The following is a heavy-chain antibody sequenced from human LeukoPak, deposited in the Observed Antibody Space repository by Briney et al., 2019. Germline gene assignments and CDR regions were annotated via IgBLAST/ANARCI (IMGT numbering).Heavy chain of an antibody. D-gene: IGHD3-10*01. CDR2: IYTSGST. Sequence: SETLSLTCTVSGGSISNYYWSWIRQPAGKGLEWIGRIYTSGSTNYNPSLKSRVTISVDTATNQFSMKLSSVIAADTAVYYCARTYGSGSYFDSWGQGTLVTVSS. CDR3: ARTYGSGSYFDS. J-gene: IGHJ4*02. V-gene: IGHV4-4*07. CDR1: GGSISNYY.